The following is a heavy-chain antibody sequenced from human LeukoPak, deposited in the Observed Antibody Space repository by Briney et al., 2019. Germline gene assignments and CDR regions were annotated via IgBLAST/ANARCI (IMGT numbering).Heavy chain of an antibody. V-gene: IGHV3-7*01. CDR2: IKQDGSEK. J-gene: IGHJ5*02. CDR1: GFTFSSYW. Sequence: GGSLRLSCAASGFTFSSYWMSWVRQAPGKGLEWVANIKQDGSEKYYVDSVEGRFTISGDNAKNSLYLQMNSLRAEDTAVYYCARDGYCSGGSCYAFDPWGQGTLVTVSS. D-gene: IGHD2-15*01. CDR3: ARDGYCSGGSCYAFDP.